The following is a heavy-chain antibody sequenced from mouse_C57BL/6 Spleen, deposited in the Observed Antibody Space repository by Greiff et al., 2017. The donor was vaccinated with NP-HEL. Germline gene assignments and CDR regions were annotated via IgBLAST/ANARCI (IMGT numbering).Heavy chain of an antibody. D-gene: IGHD2-14*01. CDR1: GYTFTSYW. Sequence: QVQLQQPGAELVRPGSSVKLSCKASGYTFTSYWMDWVKQRPGQGLEWIGNIYPSDSETPYTQKFKDKATLTVDKSSSTAYMQLSSLTSEDSAVYYCARGTPFDDWGQGTLVTVSA. CDR3: ARGTPFDD. V-gene: IGHV1-61*01. J-gene: IGHJ3*01. CDR2: IYPSDSET.